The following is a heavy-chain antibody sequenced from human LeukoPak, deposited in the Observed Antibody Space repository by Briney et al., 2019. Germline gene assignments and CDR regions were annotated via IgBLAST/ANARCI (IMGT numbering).Heavy chain of an antibody. D-gene: IGHD1-20*01. J-gene: IGHJ4*02. CDR1: GGSISSYY. Sequence: SEPLSLTCTVSGGSISSYYWSWIRQPAGKGVEWIGRIYTSGSTNYNPSLKSPVTMSVDTSKNQFSLKLSSVTAADTAVYYCAIGFITGTVEDYWGQGTLVTVSS. V-gene: IGHV4-4*07. CDR3: AIGFITGTVEDY. CDR2: IYTSGST.